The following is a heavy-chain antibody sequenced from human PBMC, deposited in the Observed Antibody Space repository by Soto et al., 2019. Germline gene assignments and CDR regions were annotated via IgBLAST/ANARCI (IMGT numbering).Heavy chain of an antibody. Sequence: QVQLVQSGAEVKKPGASVKVSCKASGYTFTGNYMHWVRQAPGQGLEWMGWINPNSGGTNYAQKLQGWVTMSRGTSSSTAYMELRRLRCDDTAVYYCARYCGGDCYSGDAFDSWGQGTMVTVSS. V-gene: IGHV1-2*04. CDR3: ARYCGGDCYSGDAFDS. CDR2: INPNSGGT. CDR1: GYTFTGNY. D-gene: IGHD2-21*02. J-gene: IGHJ3*02.